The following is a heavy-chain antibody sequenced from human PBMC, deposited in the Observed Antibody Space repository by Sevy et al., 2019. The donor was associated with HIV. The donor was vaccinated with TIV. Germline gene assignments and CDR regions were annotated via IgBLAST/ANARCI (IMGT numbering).Heavy chain of an antibody. Sequence: GGSLRLSCAASGFTFSDYYITWIRQVPGRGLQWVSSITSSGTSIYYADSVTGRFTTSRDNAKNSLFLQMNSLTADDTAVYYCARSPTVGATELDYWGQGTLVTVSS. V-gene: IGHV3-11*01. J-gene: IGHJ4*02. CDR3: ARSPTVGATELDY. CDR1: GFTFSDYY. D-gene: IGHD1-26*01. CDR2: ITSSGTSI.